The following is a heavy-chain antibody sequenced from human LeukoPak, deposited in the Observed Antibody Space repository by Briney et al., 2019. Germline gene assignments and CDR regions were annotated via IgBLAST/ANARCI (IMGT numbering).Heavy chain of an antibody. CDR1: GFTIDDYA. J-gene: IGHJ4*02. D-gene: IGHD6-13*01. V-gene: IGHV3-9*01. CDR3: AKDILRYSSREPFDY. Sequence: GGSLRLSCAASGFTIDDYAMHWVRQAPGKGLEWVSGISWNSGSIGYADSVKGRFTISRDNAKNSLYLQMNSLRAEDTALYYCAKDILRYSSREPFDYWGQGTLVTVSS. CDR2: ISWNSGSI.